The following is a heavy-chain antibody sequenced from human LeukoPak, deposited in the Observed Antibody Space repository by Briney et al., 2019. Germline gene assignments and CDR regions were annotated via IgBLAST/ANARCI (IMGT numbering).Heavy chain of an antibody. Sequence: GGSLRLSCAASGFTFSSYAMSWVRQAPGKGLECASRISGSGNNTYYADSVKGRFTISRDNSKNTLYLQVNSLRAEDTAVYYCAKGLVPAAIRVVDYWGQGTLVTVSS. CDR3: AKGLVPAAIRVVDY. CDR2: ISGSGNNT. CDR1: GFTFSSYA. V-gene: IGHV3-23*01. J-gene: IGHJ4*02. D-gene: IGHD2-2*01.